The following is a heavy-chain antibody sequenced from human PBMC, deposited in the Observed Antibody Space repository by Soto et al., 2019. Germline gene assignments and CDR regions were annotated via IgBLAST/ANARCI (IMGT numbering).Heavy chain of an antibody. CDR3: ATERFDGGSNGMDV. J-gene: IGHJ6*02. V-gene: IGHV3-23*01. D-gene: IGHD3-9*01. Sequence: EVQLLESGGGSVQPGGSLRLSCAASGFTFSSYAMAWVRQAPGKGLEWVSSISGGAVNTYYAGSVRARFTISRHQSKNTLYLQMTSLRAEDTAIYDCATERFDGGSNGMDVWGQGTTVTVSS. CDR1: GFTFSSYA. CDR2: ISGGAVNT.